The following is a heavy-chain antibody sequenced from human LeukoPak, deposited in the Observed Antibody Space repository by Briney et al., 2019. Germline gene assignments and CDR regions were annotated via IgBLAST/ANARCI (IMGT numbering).Heavy chain of an antibody. CDR2: IYYSGST. V-gene: IGHV4-59*01. J-gene: IGHJ3*02. CDR3: ARDYVWGSYRADAFDI. Sequence: PSETLSLTCAVYGGSFSSYYWSWIRQPPGKGLEWIGYIYYSGSTNYNPSLKSRVTISVDTSKNQFSLKLSSVTAADTAVYYCARDYVWGSYRADAFDIWGQGTMVTVSS. D-gene: IGHD3-16*02. CDR1: GGSFSSYY.